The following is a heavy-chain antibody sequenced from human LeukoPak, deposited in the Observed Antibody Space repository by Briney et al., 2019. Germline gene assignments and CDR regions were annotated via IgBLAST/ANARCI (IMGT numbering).Heavy chain of an antibody. V-gene: IGHV3-30*18. CDR2: MSNDGSNK. Sequence: GGSLRLSCAASGFTFSSYGMHWVRQAPGKGLEWVAVMSNDGSNKYYADSVKGRFTISRDNSKNTLYLQMDSLRAEDTAIYYCAKSGIAAAGQRGYFDYWGQGTLVTVAS. D-gene: IGHD6-13*01. CDR1: GFTFSSYG. CDR3: AKSGIAAAGQRGYFDY. J-gene: IGHJ4*02.